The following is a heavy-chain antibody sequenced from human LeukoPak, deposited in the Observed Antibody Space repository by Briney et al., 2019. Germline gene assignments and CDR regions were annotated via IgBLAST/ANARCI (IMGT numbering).Heavy chain of an antibody. CDR1: GGSFSGYY. J-gene: IGHJ1*01. CDR2: INHSGST. CDR3: ARGRLGPRAVFQN. V-gene: IGHV4-34*01. D-gene: IGHD3-16*01. Sequence: PSETLSLTCAVYGGSFSGYYWSWIRQPPGKGLEWIGEINHSGSTNYNPSLKSRVTISVDTSKNQFSLKLSSVTAADTAVYYCARGRLGPRAVFQNWGQGTLVTVSS.